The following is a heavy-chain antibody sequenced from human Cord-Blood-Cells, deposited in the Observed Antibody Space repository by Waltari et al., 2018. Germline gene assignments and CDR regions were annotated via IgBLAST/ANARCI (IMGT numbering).Heavy chain of an antibody. CDR2: MSSSCHTI. D-gene: IGHD2-15*01. V-gene: IGHV3-11*01. CDR3: ARERGWELLLDY. CDR1: GFPFSDYY. Sequence: QVQLVESGGGLVTPGGYLRLSCAAFGFPFSDYYISWIRQAPGKGREWVSHMSSSCHTISYADSVKGRFTFTRDDAKTSLYLKMNSLRAEETAVYYCARERGWELLLDYWGQGTLVTVSS. J-gene: IGHJ4*02.